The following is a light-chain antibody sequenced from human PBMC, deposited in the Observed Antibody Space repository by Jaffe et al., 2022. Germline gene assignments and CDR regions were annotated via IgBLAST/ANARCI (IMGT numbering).Light chain of an antibody. CDR3: QSADTSGTYRV. J-gene: IGLJ3*02. CDR2: QDN. V-gene: IGLV3-25*03. CDR1: ALSKQY. Sequence: SSDLKQAPSVSVSPGQTATITCSGDALSKQYVYWYQQKAGQAPVLVMFQDNERPSGIPERFSGSSSGTTVTLTITGVQPEDEADYYCQSADTSGTYRVFGGGTRVTVL.